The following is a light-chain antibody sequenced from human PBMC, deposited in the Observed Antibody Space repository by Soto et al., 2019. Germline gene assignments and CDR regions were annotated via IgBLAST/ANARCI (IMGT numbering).Light chain of an antibody. J-gene: IGLJ6*01. CDR1: SSDVGAYNY. CDR3: CSCARSYPYL. CDR2: DVS. Sequence: QSALTQPRSVSGSPGQSVTISCTGTSSDVGAYNYVSWYQQHPGKAPKLMIYDVSKRPSGVPDRFSGSKSGNTASLTISGLQSEDEADYSCCSCARSYPYLFRTGT. V-gene: IGLV2-11*01.